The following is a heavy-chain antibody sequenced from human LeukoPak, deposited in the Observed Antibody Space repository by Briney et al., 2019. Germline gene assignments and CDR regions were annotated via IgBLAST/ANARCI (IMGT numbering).Heavy chain of an antibody. Sequence: SETLSLTCTVSGGSITGGRYYWSWVRQHPGKGLEWIGYIFYSGSPYYNPSLNSRVTISVDTSKNQFSLKLSSVTAADTAVYFCAREVPMITFGGAITGHFDSWGQGTLVTVSS. V-gene: IGHV4-31*03. CDR1: GGSITGGRYY. D-gene: IGHD3-16*01. J-gene: IGHJ4*02. CDR2: IFYSGSP. CDR3: AREVPMITFGGAITGHFDS.